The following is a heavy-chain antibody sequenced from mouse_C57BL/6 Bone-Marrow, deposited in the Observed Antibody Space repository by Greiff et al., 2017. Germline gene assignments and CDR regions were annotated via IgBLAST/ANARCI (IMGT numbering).Heavy chain of an antibody. CDR2: INPNNGGT. Sequence: VQLQQSGPELVKPGASVKISCKASGYTFTDYYMNWVKQSHGKSLEWIGDINPNNGGTSYNQKFKGKATLTVDKSSSTAYMELRSLTSEDSAVYYCASSLYGNYESYWGQGTTLTVSS. D-gene: IGHD2-1*01. CDR3: ASSLYGNYESY. J-gene: IGHJ2*01. V-gene: IGHV1-26*01. CDR1: GYTFTDYY.